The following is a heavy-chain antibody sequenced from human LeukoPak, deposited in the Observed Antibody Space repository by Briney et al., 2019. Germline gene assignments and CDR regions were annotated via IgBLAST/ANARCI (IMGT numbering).Heavy chain of an antibody. Sequence: GGSLRLSCAASGFTFSSYSMNWVRQAPGKGLEWVSSISSSSTYIYYADSVKGRFTISRDNAKNSLYLQMHSLRAEDTAVYYCARAPLSGNSYSGGYYPDYWGQGTLVTVSS. D-gene: IGHD1-26*01. J-gene: IGHJ4*02. CDR3: ARAPLSGNSYSGGYYPDY. CDR2: ISSSSTYI. CDR1: GFTFSSYS. V-gene: IGHV3-21*01.